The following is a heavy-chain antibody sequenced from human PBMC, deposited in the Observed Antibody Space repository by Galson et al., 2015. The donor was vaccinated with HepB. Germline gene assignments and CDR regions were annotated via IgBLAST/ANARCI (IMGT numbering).Heavy chain of an antibody. J-gene: IGHJ6*03. CDR2: IYTSGST. D-gene: IGHD6-6*01. CDR1: GGSISSGSYY. Sequence: TLSLTCTVSGGSISSGSYYWSWIRQPAGKGLEWIGRIYTSGSTNYNPSLKSRVTMSVDTSKNQFSLKLSSVTAADTAVYYCARVPYRRRSSHVDYYMDVWGKGTTVTVSS. V-gene: IGHV4-61*02. CDR3: ARVPYRRRSSHVDYYMDV.